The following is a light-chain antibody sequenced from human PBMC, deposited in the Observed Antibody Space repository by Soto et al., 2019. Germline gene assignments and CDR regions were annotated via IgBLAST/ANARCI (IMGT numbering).Light chain of an antibody. Sequence: QSVLTQPASVSGSPGQSITISCTGTSSDVGGYNYVSWYQQKPGKAPKVMIYEVNNRPAGVSNRFSGSKSGNTASLTISGLEAEDEAEYYCSSFTGSDTVLFGGGTKLTVL. J-gene: IGLJ2*01. CDR1: SSDVGGYNY. CDR2: EVN. CDR3: SSFTGSDTVL. V-gene: IGLV2-14*01.